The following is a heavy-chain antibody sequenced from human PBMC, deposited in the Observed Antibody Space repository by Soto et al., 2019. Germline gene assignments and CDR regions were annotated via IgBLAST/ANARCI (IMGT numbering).Heavy chain of an antibody. J-gene: IGHJ5*02. CDR3: ARSLMTTVTNRGFWFDP. D-gene: IGHD4-4*01. V-gene: IGHV4-34*01. CDR1: GGSFSGYY. Sequence: SETLSLTCAVYGGSFSGYYWSWIRQPPGKGLEWIGEINHSGSTNYNPSLKSRVTISVDTSKNQFSLKLSSVTAADTAVYYCARSLMTTVTNRGFWFDPWGQGTLVTAPQ. CDR2: INHSGST.